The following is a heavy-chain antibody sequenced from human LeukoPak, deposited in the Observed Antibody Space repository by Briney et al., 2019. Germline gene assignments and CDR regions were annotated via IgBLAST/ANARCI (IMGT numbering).Heavy chain of an antibody. J-gene: IGHJ4*02. CDR1: GFTFDDYA. D-gene: IGHD2-21*02. CDR3: AKSDNDLFDY. CDR2: ISWNSGSI. Sequence: PGRSLRLSCAASGFTFDDYAMHWVRQAPGKGLEWVSGISWNSGSIGYADSVKGRFTISRDNAKNSLYLQMNSLGAEDTALYYCAKSDNDLFDYWGQGTLVTVSS. V-gene: IGHV3-9*01.